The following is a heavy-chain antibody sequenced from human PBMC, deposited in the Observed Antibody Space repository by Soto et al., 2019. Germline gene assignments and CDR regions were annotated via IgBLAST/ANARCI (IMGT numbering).Heavy chain of an antibody. V-gene: IGHV3-7*03. J-gene: IGHJ4*02. CDR3: VHHGEGVGATFLN. CDR1: GFTFSDYY. CDR2: IKQDGSEK. D-gene: IGHD1-26*01. Sequence: EVQLVESGGGLVQPGGSLRLSCAASGFTFSDYYMAWVRQAPGKGLEWVANIKQDGSEKYYVDSVKGRFTISRDNPKNPPYLQMDTLRPEDPAVYYRVHHGEGVGATFLNRGQGTLVTVSS.